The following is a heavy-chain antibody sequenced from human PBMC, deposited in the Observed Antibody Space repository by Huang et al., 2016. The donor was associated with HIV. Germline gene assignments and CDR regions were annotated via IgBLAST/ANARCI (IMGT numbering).Heavy chain of an antibody. CDR3: ARRAASGWQQEYFHL. CDR1: GFSLSTSGVG. V-gene: IGHV2-5*01. J-gene: IGHJ1*01. D-gene: IGHD6-19*01. Sequence: QITLKESGPTLVKPTQTLTLTCTFFGFSLSTSGVGVGWIRQPPGKALEWLALIHWNNDKHYNSSLMRMLTITMDTSKSQVVLTMANVDPLDTATYYCARRAASGWQQEYFHLWGQGTLVTVSS. CDR2: IHWNNDK.